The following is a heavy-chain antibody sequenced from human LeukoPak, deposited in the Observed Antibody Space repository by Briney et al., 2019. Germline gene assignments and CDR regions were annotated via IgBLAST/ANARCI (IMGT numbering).Heavy chain of an antibody. J-gene: IGHJ4*02. V-gene: IGHV5-51*01. CDR1: GYSFISYW. CDR2: IYPADSDT. Sequence: GESLQISCKGSGYSFISYWIGWVRQMPGKGLEWMGIIYPADSDTRNSPSFQGQGTISADKSINTAYLQWSSLKASDTAMYFCARLKGGSGAPFDYWGQGTLVTVSS. D-gene: IGHD1-26*01. CDR3: ARLKGGSGAPFDY.